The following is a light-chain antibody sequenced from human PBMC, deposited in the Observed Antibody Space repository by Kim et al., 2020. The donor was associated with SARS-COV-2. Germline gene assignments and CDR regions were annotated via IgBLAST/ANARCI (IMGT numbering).Light chain of an antibody. CDR3: QARDSSTHVV. Sequence: SYELTQPPSVSVSPGQTASITCSGDKLGDKYACWYQQKPGQSPVLVIYQDNKRPSGIPERFSGSNSGNTATLTISGTQAMDEADYYCQARDSSTHVVFGGGTKLTVL. J-gene: IGLJ2*01. V-gene: IGLV3-1*01. CDR2: QDN. CDR1: KLGDKY.